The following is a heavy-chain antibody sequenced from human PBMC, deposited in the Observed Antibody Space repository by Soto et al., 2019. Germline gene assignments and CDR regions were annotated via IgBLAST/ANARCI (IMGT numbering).Heavy chain of an antibody. CDR2: IWYDGSNK. J-gene: IGHJ4*02. Sequence: GGSLRLSCAASGFTFSSYGMHWVRQAPGKGLEWVAVIWYDGSNKYYADSVKGRFTISRDNSKNTLYLQMNSLRAEDTAVYYCAKVATYYDYGAHYFDYWGQGTLVPVSS. V-gene: IGHV3-33*06. CDR1: GFTFSSYG. CDR3: AKVATYYDYGAHYFDY. D-gene: IGHD4-17*01.